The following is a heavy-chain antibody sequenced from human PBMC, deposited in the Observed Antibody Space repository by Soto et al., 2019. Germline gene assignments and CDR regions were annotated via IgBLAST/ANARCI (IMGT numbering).Heavy chain of an antibody. J-gene: IGHJ4*02. CDR2: ISSSSSYI. CDR1: GFTFSSYS. Sequence: PGGSLRLSCAASGFTFSSYSMNWVRQAPGKGLEWVSSISSSSSYIYYADSVKGRFTISRDNAKNSLYLQMNSLRAEDTAVYYCARRYCSSTSCYGFDYWGQGTLVTVSS. D-gene: IGHD2-2*01. V-gene: IGHV3-21*01. CDR3: ARRYCSSTSCYGFDY.